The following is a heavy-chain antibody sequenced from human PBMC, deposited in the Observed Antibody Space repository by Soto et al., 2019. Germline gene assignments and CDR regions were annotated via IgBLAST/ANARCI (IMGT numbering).Heavy chain of an antibody. D-gene: IGHD2-2*01. CDR2: IIPIFGTA. V-gene: IGHV1-69*01. CDR1: GGTFSSYA. J-gene: IGHJ6*02. Sequence: QVQLVQSGAEVKKPGSSVKVSCKASGGTFSSYAISWVRQAPGQGLEWMGGIIPIFGTANYAQKFQGRVTITADEPTSTAYMELSSLRTEDTAVYYCARQDIVVVPAAIGGNYYYYGMDVWGQGTTGTVSS. CDR3: ARQDIVVVPAAIGGNYYYYGMDV.